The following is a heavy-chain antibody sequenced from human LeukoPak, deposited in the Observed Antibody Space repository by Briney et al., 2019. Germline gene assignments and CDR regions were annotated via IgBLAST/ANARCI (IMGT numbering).Heavy chain of an antibody. Sequence: KTSETLSLTCAVYGRSFSGYYWIWIRQPPGKGLEWIGEINHSGSTNYNPSLKSRVTISVDTSKNQFSLKLSSVTAADTAVYYCARTKGRMTSRRHGFDYWGQGTLVTVSS. CDR2: INHSGST. D-gene: IGHD2-8*01. CDR3: ARTKGRMTSRRHGFDY. CDR1: GRSFSGYY. V-gene: IGHV4-34*01. J-gene: IGHJ4*02.